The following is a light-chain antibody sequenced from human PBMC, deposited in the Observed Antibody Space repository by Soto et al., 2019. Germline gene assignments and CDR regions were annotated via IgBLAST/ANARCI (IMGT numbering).Light chain of an antibody. V-gene: IGKV1-5*01. CDR3: QQYGSYWT. Sequence: IQMPQSPSTLSASIGDTVTITCRASQSINRWLAWYQQKPGEAPKLLIYDASSLESGVPSRFSGTGSGTEFTLIISSLQPDDFATYYWQQYGSYWTFGQGTKVEIK. CDR2: DAS. J-gene: IGKJ1*01. CDR1: QSINRW.